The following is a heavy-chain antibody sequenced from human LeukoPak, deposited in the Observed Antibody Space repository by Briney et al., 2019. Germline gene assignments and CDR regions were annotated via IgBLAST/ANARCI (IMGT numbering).Heavy chain of an antibody. V-gene: IGHV3-66*01. Sequence: GGSLRLSCAASGFTVSSNYMSWVRQAPGKGLEWVSVIYSGGSPYYADSVKGRFTISRDNSKNTVYLQMNSLRVEDTGVYYCARGMGGYGGYDYWGQGTLVTVSS. CDR3: ARGMGGYGGYDY. J-gene: IGHJ4*02. CDR2: IYSGGSP. CDR1: GFTVSSNY. D-gene: IGHD5-12*01.